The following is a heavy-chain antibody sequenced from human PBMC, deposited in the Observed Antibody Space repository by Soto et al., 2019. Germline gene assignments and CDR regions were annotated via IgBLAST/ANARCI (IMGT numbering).Heavy chain of an antibody. V-gene: IGHV4-31*03. CDR3: ARELRFGEDYYGMDV. Sequence: QVQLQESGPGLVKPSQTLSLTCTVSGGSISSGGYYWSWIRQHPGKGLEWIGYIYYSGSTYYNPSLKSRVTMSVDTSKHQFSLKLSSVTAADAAVYYCARELRFGEDYYGMDVWGQGTTVTVSS. CDR2: IYYSGST. D-gene: IGHD3-10*01. J-gene: IGHJ6*02. CDR1: GGSISSGGYY.